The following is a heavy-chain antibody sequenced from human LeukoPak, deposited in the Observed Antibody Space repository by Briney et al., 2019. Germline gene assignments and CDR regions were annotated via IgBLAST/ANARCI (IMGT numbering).Heavy chain of an antibody. J-gene: IGHJ5*02. D-gene: IGHD3-22*01. CDR1: GFTFSSCS. Sequence: SGGSLRLSCVASGFTFSSCSMNWVRQGPGKGLEWVSYISSSSDTMYYADSVKGRFTISRDNAKNSLYLQMNSLRAEDTAVYYCARGQENYYDSSGYYSWFDPWGQGTLVTVSS. CDR2: ISSSSDTM. CDR3: ARGQENYYDSSGYYSWFDP. V-gene: IGHV3-48*01.